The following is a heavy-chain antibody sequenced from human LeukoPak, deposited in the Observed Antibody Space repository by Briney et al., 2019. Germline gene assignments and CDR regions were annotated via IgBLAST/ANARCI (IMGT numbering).Heavy chain of an antibody. V-gene: IGHV3-74*01. Sequence: GGSLRLSCAASGFNFASRWMHWVRQVPGKGLVWVSCISSDGSDTTYADSVKGRFTISRDNVKKIVYLQMRSLRVEDTAVYYCARHFDGKGSFDFWGQGTLVTVSS. CDR2: ISSDGSDT. CDR3: ARHFDGKGSFDF. J-gene: IGHJ5*01. CDR1: GFNFASRW. D-gene: IGHD4-23*01.